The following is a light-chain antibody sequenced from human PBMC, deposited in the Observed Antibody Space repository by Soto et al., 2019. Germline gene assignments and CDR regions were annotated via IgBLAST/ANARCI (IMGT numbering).Light chain of an antibody. J-gene: IGKJ2*01. V-gene: IGKV3-15*01. CDR3: QHYSNWPPLYT. Sequence: EIVMTQSPATLSVSPGERATLSCRASQSVSSYLAWYQQKPGLPPRLLIYDASTRATGIQDRFSGSGSGTDFTLTISSLQSADFAVYYCQHYSNWPPLYTFGRGTKLEIK. CDR2: DAS. CDR1: QSVSSY.